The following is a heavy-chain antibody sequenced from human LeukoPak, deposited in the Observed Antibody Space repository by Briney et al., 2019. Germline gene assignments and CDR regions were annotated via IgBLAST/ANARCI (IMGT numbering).Heavy chain of an antibody. D-gene: IGHD3-10*01. V-gene: IGHV3-9*01. Sequence: GGSLRLSCAASGFTFSSYAMSWVRQAPGKGLEWVSGISWNSGSIGYADSVKGRFTISRDNAKNSLYLQMNSLRAEDTALYYCAKDIVPMVRGVNIDYWGQGTLVTVSS. CDR3: AKDIVPMVRGVNIDY. CDR1: GFTFSSYA. J-gene: IGHJ4*02. CDR2: ISWNSGSI.